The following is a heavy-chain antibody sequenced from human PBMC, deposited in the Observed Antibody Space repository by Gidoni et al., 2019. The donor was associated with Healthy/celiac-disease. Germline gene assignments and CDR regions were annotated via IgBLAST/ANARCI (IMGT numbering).Heavy chain of an antibody. CDR2: ISYDGSNK. Sequence: QVQLVESGGGVVQPGRSLRLSCAASGFTFSSYAMHWVRQAPGKGLEWVAVISYDGSNKYYADSVKGRFTISRDNSKNTLYLQMNSLRAEDTAVYYCAGNLGYCSSTSCYVFDYWGQGTLVTVSS. D-gene: IGHD2-2*01. J-gene: IGHJ4*02. CDR1: GFTFSSYA. V-gene: IGHV3-30*01. CDR3: AGNLGYCSSTSCYVFDY.